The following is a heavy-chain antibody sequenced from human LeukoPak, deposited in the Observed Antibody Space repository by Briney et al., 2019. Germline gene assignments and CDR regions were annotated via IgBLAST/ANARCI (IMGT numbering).Heavy chain of an antibody. CDR1: GASVSSASY. J-gene: IGHJ3*02. CDR2: IYNGVNT. Sequence: SETLSLTCTVSGASVSSASYWTWIRQPPGKGVEWIAHIYNGVNTNYNPSLKSRVTISVDTSKNQFSLRLNSVTAADTAVYYCARHPSTDASDIWGQGTMVTVSS. V-gene: IGHV4-61*01. CDR3: ARHPSTDASDI.